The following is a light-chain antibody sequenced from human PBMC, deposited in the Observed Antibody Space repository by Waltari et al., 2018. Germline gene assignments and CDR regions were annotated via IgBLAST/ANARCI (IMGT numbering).Light chain of an antibody. CDR1: QSVRTY. CDR2: DAA. Sequence: EIVLTQSPATLSLSPGERATLSCRASQSVRTYLAWYQQKPSQAPRLLIYDAATRATAIPARFSGSGSGTDFTLTISSLEPEDFAVYYCQLRSKWLRTFGQGTKVEV. CDR3: QLRSKWLRT. V-gene: IGKV3-11*01. J-gene: IGKJ1*01.